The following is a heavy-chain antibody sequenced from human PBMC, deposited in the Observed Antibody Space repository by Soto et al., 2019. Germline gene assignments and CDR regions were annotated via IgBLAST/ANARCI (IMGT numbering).Heavy chain of an antibody. Sequence: ASVKVSCKASGYTFTSYDINWVRQATGQGLEWMGWMNPNSGNTGYAQKFQGRVTMTRNTTISTAYMELSSLRSEDTAVYYCVLAYSYGYVDYYYYMDVWGKGTTVTV. J-gene: IGHJ6*03. CDR3: VLAYSYGYVDYYYYMDV. CDR1: GYTFTSYD. D-gene: IGHD5-18*01. CDR2: MNPNSGNT. V-gene: IGHV1-8*01.